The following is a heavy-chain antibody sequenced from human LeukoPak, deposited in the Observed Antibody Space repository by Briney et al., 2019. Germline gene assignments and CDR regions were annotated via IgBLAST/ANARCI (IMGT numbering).Heavy chain of an antibody. CDR3: AKDATGWLQLGGFDY. V-gene: IGHV3-30*18. D-gene: IGHD5-24*01. Sequence: GGSLRLSCAASGFTFSSYGMHWVRQAPGKGLEWVAVISYDGSNKYYADSVKGRFTISRDNSKNTLYLQMNSLRAEDTAVYYCAKDATGWLQLGGFDYWGQGTLVTVSS. J-gene: IGHJ4*02. CDR1: GFTFSSYG. CDR2: ISYDGSNK.